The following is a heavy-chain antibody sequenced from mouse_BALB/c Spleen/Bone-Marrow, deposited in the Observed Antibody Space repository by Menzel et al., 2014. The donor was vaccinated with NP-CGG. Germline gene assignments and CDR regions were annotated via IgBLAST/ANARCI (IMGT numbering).Heavy chain of an antibody. CDR2: IHPSDSET. D-gene: IGHD1-1*01. V-gene: IGHV1-61*01. J-gene: IGHJ1*01. CDR1: GYSFTSYW. CDR3: AREREITTVVAGDWYFDV. Sequence: QVQLQQSGAELVRPGASVKLSCKASGYSFTSYWMNWVKQRPGQGLEWIGMIHPSDSETRLNQKFKDKATLTVDESSSTAYMQLSSPTSEDSAVYYCAREREITTVVAGDWYFDVWGAGTTVTVSS.